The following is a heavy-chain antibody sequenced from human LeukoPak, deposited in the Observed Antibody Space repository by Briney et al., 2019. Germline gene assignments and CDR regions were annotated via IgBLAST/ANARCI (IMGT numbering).Heavy chain of an antibody. CDR3: ARARGGYYYYYYMDV. CDR2: IYYSGST. V-gene: IGHV4-38-2*02. D-gene: IGHD2-15*01. CDR1: GYSISSGYY. Sequence: SETLSLTCTVSGYSISSGYYWGWIRQPPGKGLEWIGSIYYSGSTYYNPSLKSRVTISVDTSKNQFSLKLSSVTAADTAVYYCARARGGYYYYYYMDVWGKGTTVTVSS. J-gene: IGHJ6*03.